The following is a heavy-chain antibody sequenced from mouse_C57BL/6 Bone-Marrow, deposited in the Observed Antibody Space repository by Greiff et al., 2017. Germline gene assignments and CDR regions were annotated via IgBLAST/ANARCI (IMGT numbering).Heavy chain of an antibody. V-gene: IGHV14-1*01. CDR2: IDPEDGDT. J-gene: IGHJ2*01. D-gene: IGHD2-3*01. CDR1: GFYINDYY. CDR3: TTGLLFDY. Sequence: DVQLQESGPELVRPGASVKMSCTASGFYINDYYMHWVQQRPEQGLEWIGRIDPEDGDTEYAPKFQGKATMTADTSSNTTYLQLSSLTSEDTAVYYCTTGLLFDYWGQGTTLTVSS.